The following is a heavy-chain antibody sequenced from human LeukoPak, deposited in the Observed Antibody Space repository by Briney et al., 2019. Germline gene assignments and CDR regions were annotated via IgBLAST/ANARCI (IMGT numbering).Heavy chain of an antibody. CDR1: GYTFTGYY. CDR2: INPNSVGT. Sequence: GASVKVSCKASGYTFTGYYMHWVRQAPGQGLEWMGWINPNSVGTNYAQKFQGRVTMTRDTSISTAYMELRRLRSDDTAVYYCARTKTGYSSGYDAFDIWGQGTMVTVSS. D-gene: IGHD6-19*01. J-gene: IGHJ3*02. V-gene: IGHV1-2*02. CDR3: ARTKTGYSSGYDAFDI.